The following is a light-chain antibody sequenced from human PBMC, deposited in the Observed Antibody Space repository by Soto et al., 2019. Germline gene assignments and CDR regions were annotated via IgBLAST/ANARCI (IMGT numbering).Light chain of an antibody. J-gene: IGKJ5*01. Sequence: EIVLTQSPAPLYLSPGERATLSCRASQSVSSYLAWYQQKPGQAPRLLIYDASNRATGIPARFSGSGSGTDFTLTISSLEPEDFAVYYCQQRSNWPPITCGQGTRLDIK. CDR1: QSVSSY. V-gene: IGKV3-11*01. CDR3: QQRSNWPPIT. CDR2: DAS.